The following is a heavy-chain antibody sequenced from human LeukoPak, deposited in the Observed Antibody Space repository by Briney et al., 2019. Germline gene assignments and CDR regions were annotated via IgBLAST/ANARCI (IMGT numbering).Heavy chain of an antibody. CDR2: ISAYNGNT. J-gene: IGHJ6*03. CDR1: GYTFTSYG. CDR3: ARMYSGSWYPYYYYMDV. Sequence: ASVKVSCKGSGYTFTSYGISWVRQAPGQGLEWMGWISAYNGNTNYAQKLQGRVTMTTDTSTSTAYMELRSLRSDDTAVYYCARMYSGSWYPYYYYMDVWGKGTTVTVSS. D-gene: IGHD6-13*01. V-gene: IGHV1-18*01.